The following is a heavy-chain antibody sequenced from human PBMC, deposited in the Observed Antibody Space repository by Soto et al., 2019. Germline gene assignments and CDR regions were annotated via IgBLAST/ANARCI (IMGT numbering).Heavy chain of an antibody. D-gene: IGHD5-18*01. CDR1: GFPFISYA. J-gene: IGHJ3*02. Sequence: GGSLRLSCAASGFPFISYAMHWVRQAQGKGLDFVSIISSIGGSTYYANSVKGRFTISRDNSKNTLYLQMGSLRAEDMAVYYCARGYSYGYDAFDIWGQGTMVTVSS. V-gene: IGHV3-64*01. CDR2: ISSIGGST. CDR3: ARGYSYGYDAFDI.